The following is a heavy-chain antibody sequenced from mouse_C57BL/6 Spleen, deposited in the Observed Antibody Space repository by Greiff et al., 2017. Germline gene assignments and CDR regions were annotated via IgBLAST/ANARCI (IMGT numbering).Heavy chain of an antibody. D-gene: IGHD1-1*01. CDR1: GYTFTSYW. Sequence: QVQLQQPGAELVRPGSSVKLSCKASGYTFTSYWMAWVKQRPGQGLEWIGNIYPSDSETHYNQKFKDKATLTVDKSSSTAYMQLSSLTSEDAAVYYCARGDYYGHWYFDVWGTGTTVTVSS. CDR3: ARGDYYGHWYFDV. CDR2: IYPSDSET. V-gene: IGHV1-61*01. J-gene: IGHJ1*03.